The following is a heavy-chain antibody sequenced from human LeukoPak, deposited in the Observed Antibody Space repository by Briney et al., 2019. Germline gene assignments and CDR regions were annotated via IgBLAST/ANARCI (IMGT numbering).Heavy chain of an antibody. CDR1: GFSLSTSGVG. J-gene: IGHJ4*02. Sequence: SGPTLVNPTQTLTLTCTFSGFSLSTSGVGVGWVRQPPGKALEWLALIYWDDDKRYNSSLKNRLTITKDTSKNQVVLTMTNVDPVDTATYYCVHRRIYSPFDYWGQGALVTVSS. CDR3: VHRRIYSPFDY. D-gene: IGHD4-11*01. CDR2: IYWDDDK. V-gene: IGHV2-5*02.